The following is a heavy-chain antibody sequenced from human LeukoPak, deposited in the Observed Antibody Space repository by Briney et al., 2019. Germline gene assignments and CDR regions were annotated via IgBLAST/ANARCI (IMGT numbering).Heavy chain of an antibody. J-gene: IGHJ4*02. CDR1: GYTFTSYA. CDR3: ARYSSVVDFDY. V-gene: IGHV1-3*01. Sequence: ASVKVSCKASGYTFTSYAMHWVRQAPGQRLEWMGWINAGNGNTKYSQKFQGRVTITRDTSASTAYMELSSLRSEGTAVYYCARYSSVVDFDYWGQGTLVTVSS. CDR2: INAGNGNT. D-gene: IGHD2-15*01.